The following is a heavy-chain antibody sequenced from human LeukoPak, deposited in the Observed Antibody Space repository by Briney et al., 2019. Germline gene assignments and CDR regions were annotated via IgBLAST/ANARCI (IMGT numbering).Heavy chain of an antibody. V-gene: IGHV4-34*01. Sequence: SETLSLTCAVYGGSFSGYYWSWIRQPPGKGLEWIGEISHSGSTNYNPSLKSRVTISVDTSKNQFSLKLSSVTAADTAVYYCARAPLVVPAAYRLRYFDYWGQGTLVTVSS. J-gene: IGHJ4*02. D-gene: IGHD2-2*01. CDR2: ISHSGST. CDR1: GGSFSGYY. CDR3: ARAPLVVPAAYRLRYFDY.